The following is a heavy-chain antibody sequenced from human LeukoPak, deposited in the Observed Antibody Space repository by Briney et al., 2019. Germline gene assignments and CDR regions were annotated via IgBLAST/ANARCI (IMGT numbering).Heavy chain of an antibody. CDR2: ISANNGNT. CDR3: ARDRSVVRGVVIIFDY. Sequence: ASVKVSCKASGYTFTNYGISWVRQAPGQGIEWMGWISANNGNTNYAQKFQGRVTMTTDTSTSTAYMEVRSLTSDDTAVYYCARDRSVVRGVVIIFDYWGQGTLVTVSS. J-gene: IGHJ4*02. D-gene: IGHD3-10*01. V-gene: IGHV1-18*01. CDR1: GYTFTNYG.